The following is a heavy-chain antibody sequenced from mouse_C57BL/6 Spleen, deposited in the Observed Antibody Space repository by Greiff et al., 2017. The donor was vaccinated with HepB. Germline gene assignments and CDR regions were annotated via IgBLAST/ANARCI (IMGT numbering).Heavy chain of an antibody. CDR3: ARGGAMDY. V-gene: IGHV5-16*01. Sequence: EVNVVESEGGLVQPGSSLKLSCTASGFTFSDYYMAWVRQVPEKGLEWVANINYDGSSTYYLDSLKSRFLISRDNAKNILYLQMSSLKSEDTATYYCARGGAMDYWGQGTSVTVSS. CDR2: INYDGSST. J-gene: IGHJ4*01. CDR1: GFTFSDYY.